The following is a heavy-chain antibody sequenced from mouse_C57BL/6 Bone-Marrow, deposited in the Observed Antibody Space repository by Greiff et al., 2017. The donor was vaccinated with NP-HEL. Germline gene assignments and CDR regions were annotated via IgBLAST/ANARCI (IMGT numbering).Heavy chain of an antibody. D-gene: IGHD2-3*01. CDR1: GYTFTSYW. CDR2: IHPNSGST. CDR3: ARSSLSGPDWYFDV. Sequence: VQLQQPGAELVKPGASVKLSCKASGYTFTSYWMHWVKQRPGQGLEWIGMIHPNSGSTNYNEKFKSKATLTVDKSSSTAYMQLSSLTSEDSAVYYCARSSLSGPDWYFDVWGTGTTVTVSP. J-gene: IGHJ1*03. V-gene: IGHV1-64*01.